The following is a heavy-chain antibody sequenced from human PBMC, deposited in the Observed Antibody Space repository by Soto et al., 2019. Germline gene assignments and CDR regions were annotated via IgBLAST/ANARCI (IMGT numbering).Heavy chain of an antibody. CDR3: ASGTNGAFFVY. CDR1: GFTFSTYA. CDR2: VSASGLNT. J-gene: IGHJ4*02. Sequence: PGGSLRLSCAASGFTFSTYAKAWVRQAPGKGLEWVSGVSASGLNTDYADPVKGRFYISRDNSKNTVSLQMNSLRAEDTAVYYCASGTNGAFFVYWGQGILVTVSS. V-gene: IGHV3-23*01. D-gene: IGHD2-8*01.